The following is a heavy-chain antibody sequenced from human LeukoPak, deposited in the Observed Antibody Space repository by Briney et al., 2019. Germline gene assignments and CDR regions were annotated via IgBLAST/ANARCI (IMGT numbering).Heavy chain of an antibody. V-gene: IGHV4-4*09. Sequence: SETLSLTCTVFRGSISGSIRSFYWSWLRQPPGKGLEWIGYISSSGSTHDNPSLRSRVTISLDASKNQFFLTLSSVSAADTALYYCARIPLAYSGAYYFDYWGQGTLVTVSP. CDR2: ISSSGST. CDR3: ARIPLAYSGAYYFDY. D-gene: IGHD1-26*01. J-gene: IGHJ4*02. CDR1: RGSISGSIRSFY.